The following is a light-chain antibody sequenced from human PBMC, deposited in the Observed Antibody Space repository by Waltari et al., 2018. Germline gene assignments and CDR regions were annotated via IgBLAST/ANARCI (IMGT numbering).Light chain of an antibody. CDR2: GST. Sequence: QSVLTQPPSVSGAPGQRVTISCTGSGSNIGAGYDVHWYQQLPRAAPKLLIYGSTSLRLGVPARFFGSASGTSASLAITGLQAEDEADYYCQSYDTSLSVVFGGGTKLTVL. CDR1: GSNIGAGYD. CDR3: QSYDTSLSVV. V-gene: IGLV1-40*01. J-gene: IGLJ3*02.